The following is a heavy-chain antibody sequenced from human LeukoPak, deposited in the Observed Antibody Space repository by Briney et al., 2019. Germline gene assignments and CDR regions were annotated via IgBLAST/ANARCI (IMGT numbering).Heavy chain of an antibody. CDR2: IKEDGSEK. CDR3: ARGEGSGSYWRGYYFDY. Sequence: GGSLRLSCAASGFTFSSHWMGWVRQAPGKGLEWVANIKEDGSEKYYVDSVTGRITISRDTSKNTLSLQMNSLRAEDTAVYYCARGEGSGSYWRGYYFDYWGQGALVTVSS. V-gene: IGHV3-7*01. J-gene: IGHJ4*02. D-gene: IGHD1-26*01. CDR1: GFTFSSHW.